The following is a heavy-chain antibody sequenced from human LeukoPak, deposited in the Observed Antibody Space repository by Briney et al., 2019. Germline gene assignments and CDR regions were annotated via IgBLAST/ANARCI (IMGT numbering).Heavy chain of an antibody. CDR3: ARSAVTAIYWSLDL. Sequence: AETLSLTCTLSGGSISDYYWNWIRQPAGKGLEWIGRIYASGGTNYNPSLRTRVTMSVDTSKNQFSLKLNTVTAADTAVYYCARSAVTAIYWSLDLWGRGTLVSVSS. D-gene: IGHD4-17*01. CDR2: IYASGGT. CDR1: GGSISDYY. V-gene: IGHV4-4*07. J-gene: IGHJ2*01.